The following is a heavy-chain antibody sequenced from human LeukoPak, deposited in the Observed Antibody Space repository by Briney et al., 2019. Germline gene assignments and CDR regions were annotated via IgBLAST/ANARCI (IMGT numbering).Heavy chain of an antibody. D-gene: IGHD2-2*01. CDR2: INHSGST. CDR1: GGSFSGYY. CDR3: ARRGVPAAIYYFDY. J-gene: IGHJ4*02. V-gene: IGHV4-34*01. Sequence: SETLSLTCAVYGGSFSGYYWGWIRQPPGKGLEWIGEINHSGSTNYNPSLKSRVTISVDTSKNQFSLKLSSVTAADTAVYYCARRGVPAAIYYFDYWGQGTLVTVSS.